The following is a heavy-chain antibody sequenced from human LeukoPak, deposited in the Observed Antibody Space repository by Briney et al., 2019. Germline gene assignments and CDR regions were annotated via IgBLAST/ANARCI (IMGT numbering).Heavy chain of an antibody. D-gene: IGHD6-19*01. CDR3: TTDMSGSGPFNYYYGMDV. CDR1: GFTFSNAW. V-gene: IGHV3-15*01. CDR2: IKSKTDGGTT. Sequence: GGSLRLSCAASGFTFSNAWMSWVRQAPGKGLEWVGRIKSKTDGGTTDYAAPVKGRFPISRDDSKNTLYLQMNSLKTEDTAVYYCTTDMSGSGPFNYYYGMDVWGQGTTVTASS. J-gene: IGHJ6*02.